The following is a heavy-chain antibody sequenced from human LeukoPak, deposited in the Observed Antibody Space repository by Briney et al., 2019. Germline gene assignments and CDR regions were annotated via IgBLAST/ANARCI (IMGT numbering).Heavy chain of an antibody. J-gene: IGHJ4*02. D-gene: IGHD5-12*01. CDR3: ARDSGYPRAYYFDY. V-gene: IGHV4-59*12. Sequence: SETLSLTCTVSGGSISSYYWSWIRQPPGKGLEWIGYIYYSGSTNYNPSLKSRVTISVDTSKNQFSLKLSSVTAADTAVYYCARDSGYPRAYYFDYWGQGTLVTVSS. CDR1: GGSISSYY. CDR2: IYYSGST.